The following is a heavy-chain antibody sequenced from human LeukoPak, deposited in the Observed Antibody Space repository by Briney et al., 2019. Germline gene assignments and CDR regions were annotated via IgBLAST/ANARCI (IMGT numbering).Heavy chain of an antibody. CDR3: ARAGFYDSGSYDY. J-gene: IGHJ4*02. CDR2: INSDGSST. CDR1: GFTFGNYW. Sequence: GGSLRLSCAASGFTFGNYWIHLVRQAPGKGLVWVSHINSDGSSTTYADSVKGRFTISRDNAKNTLYLQMSSLRAEDTAVYYCARAGFYDSGSYDYWGQGTLVTVSS. V-gene: IGHV3-74*03. D-gene: IGHD3-10*01.